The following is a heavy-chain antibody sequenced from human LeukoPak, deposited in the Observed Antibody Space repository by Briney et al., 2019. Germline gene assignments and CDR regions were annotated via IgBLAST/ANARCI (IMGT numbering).Heavy chain of an antibody. J-gene: IGHJ4*02. Sequence: PGGSLRLSCAASGFTFSNAWMSWVRQAPGKGLEWVGRIKSKTDGGTTDYAAPVKGRFTISRDDSKNTLYLQMNSLKTEDTAVYYCTTGRYDYVWGSYLNWGQGTLVTVSS. V-gene: IGHV3-15*01. CDR3: TTGRYDYVWGSYLN. CDR1: GFTFSNAW. D-gene: IGHD3-16*01. CDR2: IKSKTDGGTT.